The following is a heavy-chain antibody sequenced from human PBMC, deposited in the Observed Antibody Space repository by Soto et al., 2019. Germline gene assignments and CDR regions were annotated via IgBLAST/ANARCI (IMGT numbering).Heavy chain of an antibody. Sequence: SETLSLTCTVSGGSISSYYWSWIRQPPGKGLEWIGYIYYSGSTNYNPSLKSRVTISVDTSKNQFSLKLSSVTAADTAVYYCARDSTRTMVRGVIGAFDIWGQGTMVTVSS. CDR1: GGSISSYY. V-gene: IGHV4-59*01. J-gene: IGHJ3*02. CDR3: ARDSTRTMVRGVIGAFDI. CDR2: IYYSGST. D-gene: IGHD3-10*01.